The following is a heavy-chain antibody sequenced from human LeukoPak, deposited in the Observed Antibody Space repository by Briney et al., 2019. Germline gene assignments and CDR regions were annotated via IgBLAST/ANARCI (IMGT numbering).Heavy chain of an antibody. J-gene: IGHJ5*02. V-gene: IGHV1-2*02. D-gene: IGHD2/OR15-2a*01. CDR2: INPNSGGT. CDR1: GYTFTGYY. Sequence: ASVKVSCKASGYTFTGYYMHWVRQAPGQGLEWMGWINPNSGGTNYAQKFQGRVTMTRDTSFSTAYMELSRLRSDDTAVYYCARAPTNIFNWFDPWGQGTLVTVSS. CDR3: ARAPTNIFNWFDP.